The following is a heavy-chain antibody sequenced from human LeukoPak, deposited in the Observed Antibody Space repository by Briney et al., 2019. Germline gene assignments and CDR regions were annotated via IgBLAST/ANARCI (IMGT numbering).Heavy chain of an antibody. CDR2: INPSGGST. V-gene: IGHV1-46*01. J-gene: IGHJ4*02. D-gene: IGHD3-10*01. Sequence: ASVKVSCKASGYTFTSYYMHWVRQAPGQGPEWMGIINPSGGSTSYAQKFQGRVTMTRDTSTSTVYMELSSLRSEDTAVYYCARVGVRGGYFDYWGQGTLVTVSS. CDR3: ARVGVRGGYFDY. CDR1: GYTFTSYY.